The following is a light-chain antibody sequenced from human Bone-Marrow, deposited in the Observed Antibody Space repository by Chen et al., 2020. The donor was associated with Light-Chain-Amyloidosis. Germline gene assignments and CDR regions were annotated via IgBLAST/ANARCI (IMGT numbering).Light chain of an antibody. Sequence: CDLTQPPSVTVSPGQAARITCSGDDLPTKYAYWYQQKPGQAPVLVIHRDTERPSGISERVSGSSSGTTATLTISGVQAEDEADYHCQSADSSGTYEVIFGGGTKLTVL. J-gene: IGLJ2*01. CDR2: RDT. V-gene: IGLV3-25*03. CDR3: QSADSSGTYEVI. CDR1: DLPTKY.